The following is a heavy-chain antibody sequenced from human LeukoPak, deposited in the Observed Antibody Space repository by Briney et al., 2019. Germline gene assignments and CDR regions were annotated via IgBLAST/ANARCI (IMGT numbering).Heavy chain of an antibody. CDR3: ARGTDILTGYYSVSYFDY. CDR2: ISYDGSNK. CDR1: GFTFSSYA. J-gene: IGHJ4*02. D-gene: IGHD3-9*01. V-gene: IGHV3-30*04. Sequence: QPGRSLRLSCAASGFTFSSYAMHWVRQAPGKGLEWVAVISYDGSNKYCADSVKGRFTISRDNSKNTLYLQMNSLRAEDTAVYCCARGTDILTGYYSVSYFDYWGQGTLVTVSS.